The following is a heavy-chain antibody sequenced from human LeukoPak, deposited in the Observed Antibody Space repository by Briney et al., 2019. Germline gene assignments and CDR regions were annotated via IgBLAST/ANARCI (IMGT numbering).Heavy chain of an antibody. CDR2: INPNSGGT. J-gene: IGHJ4*02. CDR3: ARGPTYYDFLVGKKFDY. V-gene: IGHV1-2*02. D-gene: IGHD3-3*01. CDR1: GYTFTGYY. Sequence: ASVKVSCKASGYTFTGYYMHWVRQAPGQGLEWMGWINPNSGGTNYAQKFQGRVTTTRDTSISTAYMELSRLRSDDTAVYYCARGPTYYDFLVGKKFDYWGQGTLVTVSS.